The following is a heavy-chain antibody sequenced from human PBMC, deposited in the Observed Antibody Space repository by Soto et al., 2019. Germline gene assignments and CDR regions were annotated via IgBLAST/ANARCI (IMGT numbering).Heavy chain of an antibody. Sequence: GSTLVNPTQTLTLTRTFSWFSLSTSGEGVGWIRQPPGKALEWLALIYWDDDKRYSPSLKSRLTITKDTSKNQVVLTMTNMDPVDTATYYCARHSQRYYYYYMDVWGKGTTVTVSS. CDR1: WFSLSTSGEG. J-gene: IGHJ6*03. CDR3: ARHSQRYYYYYMDV. V-gene: IGHV2-5*02. CDR2: IYWDDDK. D-gene: IGHD2-15*01.